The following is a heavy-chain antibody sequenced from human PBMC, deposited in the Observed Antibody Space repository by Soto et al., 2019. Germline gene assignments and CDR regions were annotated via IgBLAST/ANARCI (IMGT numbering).Heavy chain of an antibody. CDR1: GYTFTAYY. CDR2: INPNGGGT. V-gene: IGHV1-2*02. D-gene: IGHD3-10*01. J-gene: IGHJ4*02. Sequence: QVQLVQSGAEMKKPGASVKVSCEASGYTFTAYYIHWVRQAPGQGLEWMGWINPNGGGTKYAQKFQGRATMTRDTSTNTASMELTRLTSDDTAVYYCARAVHTMIQGVRFRVDQWGQGTLVTVSS. CDR3: ARAVHTMIQGVRFRVDQ.